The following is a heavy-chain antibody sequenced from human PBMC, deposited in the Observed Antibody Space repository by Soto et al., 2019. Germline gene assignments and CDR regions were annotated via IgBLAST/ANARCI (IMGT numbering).Heavy chain of an antibody. D-gene: IGHD6-19*01. CDR1: GFTFSSYS. CDR3: ARPFYSSGWYMGLF. CDR2: ISSSSGTI. V-gene: IGHV3-48*02. J-gene: IGHJ3*01. Sequence: QLVESGGGLVQPGGSLRLSCAASGFTFSSYSVNWVRQAPGKGLEWVSCISSSSGTIYYADSVNGRFTISRDTGKNSLFLQMNSLRDEDTAVYYCARPFYSSGWYMGLFWGQGTMVTVSS.